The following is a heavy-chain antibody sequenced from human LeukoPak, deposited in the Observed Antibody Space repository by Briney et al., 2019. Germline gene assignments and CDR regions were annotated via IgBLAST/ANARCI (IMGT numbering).Heavy chain of an antibody. CDR2: ISGDGGST. CDR1: GFTFDDYA. V-gene: IGHV3-43*02. J-gene: IGHJ4*02. Sequence: GGSLRLSCAASGFTFDDYAMHWVRQAPGKGLEWVSLISGDGGSTYYADSVKGRFTISRDNSKNSLYLQMNSLRTEDTALYYCARRVEYQLLLGGYYFDYWGQGTLVTVSS. D-gene: IGHD2-2*01. CDR3: ARRVEYQLLLGGYYFDY.